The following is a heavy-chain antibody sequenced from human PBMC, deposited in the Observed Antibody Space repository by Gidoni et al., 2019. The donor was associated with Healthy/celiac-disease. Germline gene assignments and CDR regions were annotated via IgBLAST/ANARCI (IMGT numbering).Heavy chain of an antibody. J-gene: IGHJ4*02. Sequence: QVQLQESGPGLVKPSETLSLTCTVSGGSISSYYWSWIRQPPGKGLEWIGYIYYSGSTNYNPSLKSRVTISVDTSKNQFSLKLSSVTAADTAVYYCARSIPGLEWLPGTFDYWGQGTLVTVSS. CDR2: IYYSGST. D-gene: IGHD3-3*01. CDR3: ARSIPGLEWLPGTFDY. V-gene: IGHV4-59*01. CDR1: GGSISSYY.